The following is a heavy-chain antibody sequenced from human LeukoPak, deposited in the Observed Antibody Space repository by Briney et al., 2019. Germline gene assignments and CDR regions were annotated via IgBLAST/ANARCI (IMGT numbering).Heavy chain of an antibody. CDR1: GGSISSYY. Sequence: SETLSLTCTVSGGSISSYYWSWIRQPPGKGLEWIGYFHYSGSTNYNPSLKSRVTISVDTSKNQFSLKLSSVTAADTAVYYCARLGDSSSRLYYFDYWGQGTLATVSS. J-gene: IGHJ4*02. D-gene: IGHD6-6*01. CDR3: ARLGDSSSRLYYFDY. V-gene: IGHV4-59*08. CDR2: FHYSGST.